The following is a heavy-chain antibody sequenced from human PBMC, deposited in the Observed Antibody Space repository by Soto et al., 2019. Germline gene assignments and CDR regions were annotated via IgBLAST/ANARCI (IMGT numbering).Heavy chain of an antibody. CDR1: G. CDR3: AKDFELPDGDYYHYGMDV. V-gene: IGHV3-30*18. CDR2: ISYEGSHK. Sequence: GMSWVRQAPGRGLEWVALISYEGSHKYYVDSVKGRFTISRDNSKKTVYLHMTSLRAEDTALYYCAKDFELPDGDYYHYGMDVWGQGTTVTVSS. D-gene: IGHD1-1*01. J-gene: IGHJ6*02.